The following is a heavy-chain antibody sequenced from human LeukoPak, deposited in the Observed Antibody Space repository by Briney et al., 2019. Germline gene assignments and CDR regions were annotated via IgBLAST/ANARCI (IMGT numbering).Heavy chain of an antibody. J-gene: IGHJ3*02. CDR1: GFTFSSYA. V-gene: IGHV3-23*01. Sequence: PGGSLRLSCAASGFTFSSYAMSWVRQAPGKGLEWVSAISGSGGSTYYADSVKGRFTISRDNSKNTLYLQMNSLRAEDTAVYYCAKMGAYSSGWTWVIDIWGQGTMVTVSS. CDR3: AKMGAYSSGWTWVIDI. D-gene: IGHD6-19*01. CDR2: ISGSGGST.